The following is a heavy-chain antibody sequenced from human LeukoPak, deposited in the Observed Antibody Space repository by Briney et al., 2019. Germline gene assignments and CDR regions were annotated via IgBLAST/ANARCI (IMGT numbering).Heavy chain of an antibody. V-gene: IGHV4-59*01. D-gene: IGHD5-18*01. Sequence: KPSETLSLTCTLSGGSISSYYWSWIRLPPGKGLEWIGYIYYTGATYYNPSLKSRVTISLDTSKNQFSLKLSSVTAADAAVYYCARAGYSYGTGYYFDYWGQGALVTVSS. CDR3: ARAGYSYGTGYYFDY. J-gene: IGHJ4*02. CDR1: GGSISSYY. CDR2: IYYTGAT.